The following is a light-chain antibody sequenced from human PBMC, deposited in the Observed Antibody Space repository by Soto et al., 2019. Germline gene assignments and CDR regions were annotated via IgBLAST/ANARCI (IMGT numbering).Light chain of an antibody. Sequence: EIVLTQSPGTLSLSPGERATLSCRASQSVSSSYLAWYQQKPGQAPSLLIYGASSRATGIPDRFSGSGSETDFTLTISRLEPEDFAIYYCQQYGSSATFGQGTKVDIK. V-gene: IGKV3-20*01. J-gene: IGKJ1*01. CDR2: GAS. CDR1: QSVSSSY. CDR3: QQYGSSAT.